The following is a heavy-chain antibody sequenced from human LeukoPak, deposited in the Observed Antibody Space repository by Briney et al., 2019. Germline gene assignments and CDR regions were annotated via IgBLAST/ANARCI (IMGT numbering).Heavy chain of an antibody. V-gene: IGHV3-23*01. Sequence: GGYLRLSCAASGFTFRSYAIYWVRQAPGKGLEWVSGISGSGGDTYFADSVKGRFTISRDNAKNSLYLQMNSLRAEDTAVYYCARRSPGGWFDYWGQGTLVTVSS. D-gene: IGHD6-19*01. CDR1: GFTFRSYA. CDR2: ISGSGGDT. CDR3: ARRSPGGWFDY. J-gene: IGHJ4*02.